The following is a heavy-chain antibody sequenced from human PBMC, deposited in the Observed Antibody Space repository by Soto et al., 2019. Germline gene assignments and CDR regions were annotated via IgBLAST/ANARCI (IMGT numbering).Heavy chain of an antibody. J-gene: IGHJ6*01. Sequence: WGSLQVFCASSGFPFSTYWMPWVRQAPGKGPVWVSRINHDGSTTMYADSVKGRFTISRDNAKNTLYLQMNSLRAEDTAVYYCASQGLYYYGLDVWGQGTTVTVSS. CDR1: GFPFSTYW. V-gene: IGHV3-74*03. CDR3: ASQGLYYYGLDV. CDR2: INHDGSTT.